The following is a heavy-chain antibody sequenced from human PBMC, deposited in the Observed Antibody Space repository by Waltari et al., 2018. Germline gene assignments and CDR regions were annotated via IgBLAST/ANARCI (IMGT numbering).Heavy chain of an antibody. Sequence: EVQLVESGGDLIQPGGSLRLSCAASGFTVGNNFMGWVRTAPGKGLEWVSVIYSGGSTNYIDSVRGRFTISRDSSKNTLYLQMNSLRAEDTAVYYCAKVDNVGLNNYWGQGTLVTVSS. J-gene: IGHJ4*02. V-gene: IGHV3-53*01. CDR2: IYSGGST. D-gene: IGHD1-1*01. CDR1: GFTVGNNF. CDR3: AKVDNVGLNNY.